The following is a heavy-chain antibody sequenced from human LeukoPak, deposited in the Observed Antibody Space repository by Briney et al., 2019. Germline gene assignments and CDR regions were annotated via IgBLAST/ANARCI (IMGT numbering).Heavy chain of an antibody. Sequence: LSLTCAVSGGSISSSNWWSWVRQPPGKGLEWVSFISSSGSTIYYADSLKGRFTISRDNAKNSLYLQMNSLRAEDTAVYYCARGGGRFGELLGRTRFDYWGQGTLVTVSS. CDR1: GGSISSSN. CDR2: ISSSGSTI. D-gene: IGHD3-10*01. CDR3: ARGGGRFGELLGRTRFDY. J-gene: IGHJ4*02. V-gene: IGHV3-48*03.